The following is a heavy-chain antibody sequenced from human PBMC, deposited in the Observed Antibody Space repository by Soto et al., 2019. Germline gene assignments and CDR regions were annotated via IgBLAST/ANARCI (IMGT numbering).Heavy chain of an antibody. D-gene: IGHD7-27*01. J-gene: IGHJ6*02. V-gene: IGHV3-64*01. Sequence: PGGSLRLSCAASGFTFSSYAMHWVRQAPGKGLEYVSAISSNGGSTYYANSVKGRFTISRDNSKNTLYLQMGSLRAEDMAVYYCARWSIGPDGEADYYYGMDVWGQGTTVTVSS. CDR1: GFTFSSYA. CDR3: ARWSIGPDGEADYYYGMDV. CDR2: ISSNGGST.